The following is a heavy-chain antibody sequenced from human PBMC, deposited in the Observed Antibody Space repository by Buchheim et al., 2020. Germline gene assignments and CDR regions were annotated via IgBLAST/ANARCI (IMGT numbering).Heavy chain of an antibody. V-gene: IGHV4-4*02. D-gene: IGHD6-13*01. Sequence: QVQLQESGPGLVKPSGTLSLTCAVSGGSISSSNWWSWVRQPQGKGLEWIGEIYHSGTTNYNPSLKSRVTISVDTSKKKFSLKLSSVTAADTAVYYCARFCAVRAAAGNSYYYGMDVWGQGTT. CDR3: ARFCAVRAAAGNSYYYGMDV. CDR2: IYHSGTT. CDR1: GGSISSSNW. J-gene: IGHJ6*02.